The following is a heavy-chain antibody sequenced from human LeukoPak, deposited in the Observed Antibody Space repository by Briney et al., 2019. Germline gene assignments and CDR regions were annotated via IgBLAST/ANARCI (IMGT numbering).Heavy chain of an antibody. V-gene: IGHV1-8*03. D-gene: IGHD2-21*02. CDR1: GYTFINHD. CDR3: ARGGGGHGCDGFAP. CDR2: MNSNSGNT. J-gene: IGHJ5*02. Sequence: ASVKVSCKGYGYTFINHDIDWVRQAAGQGLEWMGWMNSNSGNTGYAQKFQGRVTFTRDTSISTAYMELYSLTSDDTAVYYCARGGGGHGCDGFAPWGKEPLVTVSS.